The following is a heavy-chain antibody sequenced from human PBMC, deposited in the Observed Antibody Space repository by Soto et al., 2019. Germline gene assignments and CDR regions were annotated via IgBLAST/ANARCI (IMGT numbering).Heavy chain of an antibody. CDR1: GFSVTNSY. J-gene: IGHJ6*02. CDR2: LYSSGTT. CDR3: ARDWSKFSYNYPYYYAMDA. D-gene: IGHD5-18*01. V-gene: IGHV3-53*02. Sequence: EVQLVETGGGLIQPGGSLGLSCTVSGFSVTNSYINWVRQAPGKGLEWVSILYSSGTTYYADSVRGRFTVSRDDSKNTLFLHMNSLRADDTAVYYCARDWSKFSYNYPYYYAMDAWGQGTTVTVSS.